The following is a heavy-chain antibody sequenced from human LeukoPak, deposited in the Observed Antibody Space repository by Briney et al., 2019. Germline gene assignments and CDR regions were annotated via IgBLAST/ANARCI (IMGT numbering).Heavy chain of an antibody. J-gene: IGHJ4*02. V-gene: IGHV1-2*02. CDR3: ARDPLDDSSGYYFPFDY. D-gene: IGHD3-22*01. CDR1: GYTFTGYY. Sequence: ASVKVSCKASGYTFTGYYMHWVRQAPGQGLEWMGWINPNSGGTNYAQKFQGGVTMTRDTSISTAYMELSRLRSDDTAVYYCARDPLDDSSGYYFPFDYWGQGTLVTVSS. CDR2: INPNSGGT.